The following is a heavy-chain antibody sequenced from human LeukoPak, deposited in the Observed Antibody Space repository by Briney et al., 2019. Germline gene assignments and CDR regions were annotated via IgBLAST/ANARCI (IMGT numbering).Heavy chain of an antibody. J-gene: IGHJ4*02. V-gene: IGHV4-34*01. CDR2: TNHSGST. CDR3: ARGLWFGDENPPYFDY. CDR1: GGSFSGYY. Sequence: SETLSLTCAVYGGSFSGYYWSWIRQPPGKGLEWIGETNHSGSTNYNPSLKSRVTISVDTSRNQFSLKLSSVTAADTAVYYCARGLWFGDENPPYFDYWGQGILVTVSS. D-gene: IGHD3-10*01.